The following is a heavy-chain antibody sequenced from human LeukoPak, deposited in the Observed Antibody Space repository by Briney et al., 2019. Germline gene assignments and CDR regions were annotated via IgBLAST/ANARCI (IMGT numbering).Heavy chain of an antibody. V-gene: IGHV3-53*01. CDR1: GFTFSNYA. CDR2: LYSGGST. CDR3: ARVLSGRGSLYYYYYYMDV. J-gene: IGHJ6*03. Sequence: GGSLRLSCAASGFTFSNYAMNWVRQAPGKGLEWVSVLYSGGSTYYADSVKGRFTISRDNSKNTLYLQMNSLRAEDTAVYYCARVLSGRGSLYYYYYYMDVWGKGTTVTISS. D-gene: IGHD3-10*01.